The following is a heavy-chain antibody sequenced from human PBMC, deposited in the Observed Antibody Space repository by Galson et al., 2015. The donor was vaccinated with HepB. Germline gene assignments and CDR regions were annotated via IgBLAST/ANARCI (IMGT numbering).Heavy chain of an antibody. CDR3: ARSTRVGNSSERRYYYYYYMDV. Sequence: SVKVSCKASGYTFTGYYMHWVRQAPGQGLEWMGWINPNSGGTNYAQKFQGRVTMTRDTSISTAYMELSRLRSDDTAVYYCARSTRVGNSSERRYYYYYYMDVWGKGTTVTVSS. CDR2: INPNSGGT. J-gene: IGHJ6*03. D-gene: IGHD4-23*01. V-gene: IGHV1-2*02. CDR1: GYTFTGYY.